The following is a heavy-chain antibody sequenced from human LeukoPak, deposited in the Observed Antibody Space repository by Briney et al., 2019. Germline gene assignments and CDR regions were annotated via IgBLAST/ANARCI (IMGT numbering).Heavy chain of an antibody. Sequence: PGGSLRLSCAASGFTFSNAYMNWVRQAPGKGLEWVSSISSSSSYIYYADSVKGRFAISRDNAKNSLYLQMNSLRAEDTAVYYCARDASNYYDSSGSWPFDYWGQGTLVTVSS. CDR2: ISSSSSYI. CDR1: GFTFSNAY. J-gene: IGHJ4*02. V-gene: IGHV3-21*01. CDR3: ARDASNYYDSSGSWPFDY. D-gene: IGHD3-22*01.